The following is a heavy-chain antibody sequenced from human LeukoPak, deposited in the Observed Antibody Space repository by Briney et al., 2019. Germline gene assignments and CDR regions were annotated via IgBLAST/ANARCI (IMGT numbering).Heavy chain of an antibody. Sequence: KPSETLSLTCAVYGGSFSGFYWSWIRQPPGKGLEWIGEINHSGSTNYNPSLKSRVTMSVDTSKNQFSLKLSSVTAADTAVYYCTRDHYLSGFTWGQGTLVTVSS. CDR1: GGSFSGFY. V-gene: IGHV4-34*01. CDR3: TRDHYLSGFT. D-gene: IGHD3-10*01. J-gene: IGHJ4*02. CDR2: INHSGST.